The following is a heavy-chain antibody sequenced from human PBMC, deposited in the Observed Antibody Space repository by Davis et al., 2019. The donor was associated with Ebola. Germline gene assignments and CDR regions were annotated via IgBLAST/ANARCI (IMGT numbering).Heavy chain of an antibody. CDR1: GFTFDDYT. D-gene: IGHD4-17*01. CDR3: ARDLERYTVTTIFDH. J-gene: IGHJ4*02. V-gene: IGHV3-43*01. Sequence: GESLKISCAASGFTFDDYTLHWVRQVPGKGLEWVSLISWDGRGTKFADSVKGRFTISRDNSKNSLYLQMNSLRSEDTAVHYCARDLERYTVTTIFDHWGQGTLVTVSS. CDR2: ISWDGRGT.